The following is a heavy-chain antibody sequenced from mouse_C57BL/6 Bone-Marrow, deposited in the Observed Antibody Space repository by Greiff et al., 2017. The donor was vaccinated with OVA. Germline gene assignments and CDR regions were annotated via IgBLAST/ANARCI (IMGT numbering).Heavy chain of an antibody. D-gene: IGHD3-1*01. J-gene: IGHJ4*01. V-gene: IGHV1-15*01. CDR3: TRRGAPYYAMDY. CDR2: IDPETGGT. CDR1: GYTFTDYE. Sequence: QVQLQQSGAELVRPGASVTLSCKASGYTFTDYEMHWVKQTPVHGLEWIGAIDPETGGTAYNQKFKGKAILTADKSSSTAYMERRSLTSDDSAVYYCTRRGAPYYAMDYWGQGTSVTVSS.